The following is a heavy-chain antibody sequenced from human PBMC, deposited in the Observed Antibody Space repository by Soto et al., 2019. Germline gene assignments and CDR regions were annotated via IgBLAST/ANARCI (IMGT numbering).Heavy chain of an antibody. Sequence: RRLSCAASGFTFSSYWMHWVRQAPGKGLVWVSRMNEDGGTTDYADSVKGRFTISRDNAKNTLYLQMNSLRVEDTAVYYCASDLSGRADVWGQGTTVTVSS. D-gene: IGHD3-10*01. CDR1: GFTFSSYW. CDR2: MNEDGGTT. V-gene: IGHV3-74*01. J-gene: IGHJ6*02. CDR3: ASDLSGRADV.